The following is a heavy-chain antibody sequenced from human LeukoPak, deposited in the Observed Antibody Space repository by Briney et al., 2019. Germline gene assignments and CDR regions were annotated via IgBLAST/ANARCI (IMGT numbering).Heavy chain of an antibody. V-gene: IGHV1-46*01. J-gene: IGHJ4*02. Sequence: ASVKVSCKASGYTFTRYYMHWVRQAPGQGLEWMGIISPSGASTSYAQKFQGRVTMTRYTSTSTVYMELSSLRSEDTAVYYCTRGGYGGPRVAFDYWGQGTLVTVSS. CDR2: ISPSGAST. CDR3: TRGGYGGPRVAFDY. CDR1: GYTFTRYY. D-gene: IGHD1-1*01.